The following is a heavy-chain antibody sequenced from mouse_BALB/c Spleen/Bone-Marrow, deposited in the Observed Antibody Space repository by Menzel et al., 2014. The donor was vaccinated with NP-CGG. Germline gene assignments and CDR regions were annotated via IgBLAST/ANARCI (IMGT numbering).Heavy chain of an antibody. V-gene: IGHV1-9*01. Sequence: QVQLKQSGAELMKPGASVKISCKATGYTFSSYWIEWVKQRPGHGLEWIGEILPGSGSTNYNEKFKGKATFTADTSSNTAYMQLSSLTSEDSAVYYCARRGGWLGYFDVWGAGTTVTVSS. CDR1: GYTFSSYW. D-gene: IGHD2-3*01. CDR2: ILPGSGST. CDR3: ARRGGWLGYFDV. J-gene: IGHJ1*01.